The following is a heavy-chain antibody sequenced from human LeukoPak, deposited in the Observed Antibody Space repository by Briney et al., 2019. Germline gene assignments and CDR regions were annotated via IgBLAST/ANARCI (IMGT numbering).Heavy chain of an antibody. D-gene: IGHD3-10*01. CDR3: ARLIMLRGVLPDYFHYYMDV. CDR2: IKYDSSDS. V-gene: IGHV3-7*01. Sequence: PGGSLRLSCAASGFTFSTYGMSWVRQAPGTGLEWVANIKYDSSDSHYVDSVKGRFTISRDNAKNSLYLQMNSLRAEDTGVYYCARLIMLRGVLPDYFHYYMDVWGKGTTVTISS. CDR1: GFTFSTYG. J-gene: IGHJ6*03.